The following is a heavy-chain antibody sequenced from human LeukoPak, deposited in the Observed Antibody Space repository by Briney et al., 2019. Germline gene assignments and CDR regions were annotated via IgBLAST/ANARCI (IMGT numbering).Heavy chain of an antibody. J-gene: IGHJ6*02. CDR3: ASISITGTAAIYYYYGMDV. V-gene: IGHV1-8*01. D-gene: IGHD1-20*01. CDR1: GYTFTSYD. Sequence: ASVKVSCKASGYTFTSYDINWVRQATGQGLEWMGWMNPNSGNTGYAQKFQGRVTMTRNTSISTAYMELSSLRSEDTAVYYCASISITGTAAIYYYYGMDVWGQGTTVTVSS. CDR2: MNPNSGNT.